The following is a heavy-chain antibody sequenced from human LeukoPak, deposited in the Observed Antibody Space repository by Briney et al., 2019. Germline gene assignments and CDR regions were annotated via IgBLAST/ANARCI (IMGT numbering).Heavy chain of an antibody. D-gene: IGHD3-22*01. CDR1: GGTFSSYA. Sequence: SVTVSCKASGGTFSSYAISWVRLAPGHGLEWMGGIIPIFGTANYAQKFQGRVTITADESTSTAYMELSSLRSEDTAVYYCARAYYYDSSGYYFDDYWGQGSLLTVSS. CDR3: ARAYYYDSSGYYFDDY. V-gene: IGHV1-69*13. J-gene: IGHJ4*02. CDR2: IIPIFGTA.